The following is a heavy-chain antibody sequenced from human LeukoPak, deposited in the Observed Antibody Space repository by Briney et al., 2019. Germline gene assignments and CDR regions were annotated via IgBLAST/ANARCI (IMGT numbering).Heavy chain of an antibody. J-gene: IGHJ6*02. CDR3: ARVGSSGWSLHYYYGMDV. CDR2: IIPIFGTA. Sequence: GASVKVSCKASGYTFTGYYMHWVRQAPGQGLEWMGGIIPIFGTANYAQKFQGRVTITADESTSTAYMELSSLRSEDTAVYYCARVGSSGWSLHYYYGMDVWGQGTTVTVSS. V-gene: IGHV1-69*13. CDR1: GYTFTGYY. D-gene: IGHD6-19*01.